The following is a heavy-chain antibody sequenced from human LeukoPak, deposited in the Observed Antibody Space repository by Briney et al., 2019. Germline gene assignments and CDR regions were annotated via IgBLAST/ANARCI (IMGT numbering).Heavy chain of an antibody. J-gene: IGHJ2*01. CDR2: IKSKTEGETI. CDR3: ARVTQSGHWYFDL. D-gene: IGHD2-21*02. Sequence: PGGSLRLSCAASGFTFSNTWMSWVRQAPGKGLEWVARIKSKTEGETIDYSAPVKGRFTISRDDSKNTLYLQMNTLKTEDTAVYYCARVTQSGHWYFDLWGRGTLVTVSS. CDR1: GFTFSNTW. V-gene: IGHV3-15*01.